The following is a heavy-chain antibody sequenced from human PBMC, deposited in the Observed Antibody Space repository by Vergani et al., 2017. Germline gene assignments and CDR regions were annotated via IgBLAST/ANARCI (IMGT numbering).Heavy chain of an antibody. CDR2: IKSDGIIT. D-gene: IGHD2-15*01. CDR1: GFSFSGYW. V-gene: IGHV3-74*01. CDR3: VRARCSGPCFMSNWFDS. J-gene: IGHJ5*01. Sequence: EVHLLESGGGFIHPGGSLRLSCEGSGFSFSGYWMHWVRQSPEKGLVWVSRIKSDGIITNYEDSVKGRLTISRDNAKNTLYLESNSLRGDDTAIYYCVRARCSGPCFMSNWFDSWGQGTLVTVSS.